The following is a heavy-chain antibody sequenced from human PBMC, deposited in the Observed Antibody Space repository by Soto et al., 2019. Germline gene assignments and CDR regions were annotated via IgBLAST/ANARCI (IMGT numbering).Heavy chain of an antibody. J-gene: IGHJ3*02. D-gene: IGHD4-4*01. CDR1: GFTFSGSA. V-gene: IGHV3-73*01. CDR2: IRSKANNYAT. Sequence: GGSLRLSCAASGFTFSGSARHWVRQDSGKGLEWVGRIRSKANNYATAYAASVKGGFTISRDDSKNTAYLQLNSLKTEDTAVYYCTSLNPVSRAFDIWGQGTMVTVSS. CDR3: TSLNPVSRAFDI.